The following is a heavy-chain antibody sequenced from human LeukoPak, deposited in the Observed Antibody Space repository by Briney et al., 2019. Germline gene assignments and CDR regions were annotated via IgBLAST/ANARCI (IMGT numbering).Heavy chain of an antibody. CDR1: GFTFRNYW. D-gene: IGHD2/OR15-2a*01. Sequence: GGSLRLSCAASGFTFRNYWMSWVRQAPGKGLEWVANIEQGGSEKHYVDSVKGRFTISRDNARSSSYLQMSSLRAEDTAVYYCARLSRTSVFDYWGQGILVTVSS. CDR3: ARLSRTSVFDY. V-gene: IGHV3-7*01. J-gene: IGHJ4*02. CDR2: IEQGGSEK.